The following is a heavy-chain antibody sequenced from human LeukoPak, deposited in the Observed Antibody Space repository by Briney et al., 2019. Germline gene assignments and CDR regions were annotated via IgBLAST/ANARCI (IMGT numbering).Heavy chain of an antibody. J-gene: IGHJ4*02. Sequence: SETLSLTCTVSGGSISRGSYYWSWIRQPAGRGLEWIGRISTSGSTNYNPSLKSRVTISVDTSKNQFSLKLNSVTAADTAVYYRARGAAVAFDYWGQGTLATVSS. D-gene: IGHD6-19*01. CDR1: GGSISRGSYY. CDR3: ARGAAVAFDY. V-gene: IGHV4-61*02. CDR2: ISTSGST.